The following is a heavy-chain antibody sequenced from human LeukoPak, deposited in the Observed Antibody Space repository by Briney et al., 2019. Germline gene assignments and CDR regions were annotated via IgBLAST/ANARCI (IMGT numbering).Heavy chain of an antibody. Sequence: GASVKVSCKASGYTFTSYDINWVRQATGQGLEWMGWMNPNSGNTGYAQKFQGRVTMTRNTSISTAYMELRSLRSDDTAVYYCARVGLLGYNWFDPWGQGTLVTVSS. V-gene: IGHV1-8*01. D-gene: IGHD3-22*01. CDR3: ARVGLLGYNWFDP. J-gene: IGHJ5*02. CDR1: GYTFTSYD. CDR2: MNPNSGNT.